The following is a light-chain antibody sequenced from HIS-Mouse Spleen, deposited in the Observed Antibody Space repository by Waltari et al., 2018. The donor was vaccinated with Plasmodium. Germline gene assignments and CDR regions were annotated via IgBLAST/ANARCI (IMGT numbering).Light chain of an antibody. CDR3: QQFNSYPQVT. CDR2: DAS. J-gene: IGKJ4*01. V-gene: IGKV1-13*02. CDR1: QGISSA. Sequence: AIQLTQSPSSLSPSVGDRVPITCRASQGISSALAWYQQKPGKAPKLLIYDASSLESGVPSRFSGSGSGTDFTLTISSLQPEDFATYYCQQFNSYPQVTFGGGTKVEIK.